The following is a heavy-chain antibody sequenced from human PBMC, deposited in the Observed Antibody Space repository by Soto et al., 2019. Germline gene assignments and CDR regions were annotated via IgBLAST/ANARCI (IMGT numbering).Heavy chain of an antibody. CDR1: GFTFSSYG. D-gene: IGHD3-22*01. V-gene: IGHV3-30*18. CDR2: ISYDGSNK. J-gene: IGHJ4*02. CDR3: AKVHSSGYYYPLFDY. Sequence: QVQLVESGGGVVQPGRSLRLSCAASGFTFSSYGMHWVRHAPGKGLEWVAVISYDGSNKYYADSVKGRFTISRDNSKNTLYLQMNSLRAEDTAVYYCAKVHSSGYYYPLFDYWGQGTLVTVSS.